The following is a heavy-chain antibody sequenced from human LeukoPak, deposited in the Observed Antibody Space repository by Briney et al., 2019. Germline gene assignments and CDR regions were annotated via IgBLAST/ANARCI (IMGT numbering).Heavy chain of an antibody. D-gene: IGHD4-17*01. CDR1: GVTLSNYA. Sequence: SLRLSCTASGVTLSNYAMHWVRRPPGRGLEWVAVISFDGTNKYYGDSVEGRFSVSRDNSKNTLYLQMNSLRPDDTAMYYCATDYGDYEPIDYWGQGTLVTVSS. J-gene: IGHJ4*02. CDR3: ATDYGDYEPIDY. V-gene: IGHV3-30*04. CDR2: ISFDGTNK.